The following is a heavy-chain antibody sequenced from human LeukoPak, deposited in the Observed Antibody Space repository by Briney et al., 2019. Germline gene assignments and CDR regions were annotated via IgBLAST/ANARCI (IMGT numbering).Heavy chain of an antibody. CDR3: ARGRRSSGWFFSAYYFDY. CDR1: GGSFSGYY. V-gene: IGHV4-34*01. D-gene: IGHD6-19*01. J-gene: IGHJ4*02. Sequence: SETLSLTCAVYGGSFSGYYWSWIRQPPGKGLEWIGEINHSGSTNYNPSLKSRVTISVDTSKNQFSLKLSSVTAADTAVYYCARGRRSSGWFFSAYYFDYWGQGTLVTVSS. CDR2: INHSGST.